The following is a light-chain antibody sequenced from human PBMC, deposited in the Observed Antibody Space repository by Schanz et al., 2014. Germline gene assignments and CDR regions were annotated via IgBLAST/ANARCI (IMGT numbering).Light chain of an antibody. Sequence: QSALTQPASVSGSPGQSITISCTGTSSDISYYNYVSWYQQHPGKAPKLMIYDVSNRPSGVSNRFSGSKSGNTASLTISGLQAEDEADYYCGSYTTSINYVFGTGTKLTVL. V-gene: IGLV2-14*03. CDR1: SSDISYYNY. CDR2: DVS. CDR3: GSYTTSINYV. J-gene: IGLJ1*01.